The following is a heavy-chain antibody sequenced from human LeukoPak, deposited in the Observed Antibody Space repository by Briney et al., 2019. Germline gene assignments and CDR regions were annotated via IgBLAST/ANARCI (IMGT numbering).Heavy chain of an antibody. CDR2: ISYDGSNT. CDR3: ARGNGYYGSGSSFDY. J-gene: IGHJ4*02. D-gene: IGHD3-10*01. Sequence: GGSLRLSCAVSGFTFSRYAMHWVRQAPGEGLEWVAPISYDGSNTYYADPVRGRFTISRDDSKNTLFLQMNNLRAEDTAVYYCARGNGYYGSGSSFDYWAQGTLVTVSS. V-gene: IGHV3-30*04. CDR1: GFTFSRYA.